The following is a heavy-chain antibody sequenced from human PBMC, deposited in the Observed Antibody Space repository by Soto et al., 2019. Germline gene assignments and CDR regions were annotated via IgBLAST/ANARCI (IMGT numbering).Heavy chain of an antibody. CDR1: GSAISSGDYY. V-gene: IGHV4-30-4*01. Sequence: SGTLCFPGTVFGSAISSGDYYWSWIRQPPAKGLEWIGYISDSAGSSYCTPSLNSRLIISLNTSKNQFPLKLSSVTAAAAVVYYAARAPCPNPACSAGGCFDTWGQGAMVTVSS. D-gene: IGHD2-8*01. CDR2: ISDSAGSS. CDR3: ARAPCPNPACSAGGCFDT. J-gene: IGHJ5*02.